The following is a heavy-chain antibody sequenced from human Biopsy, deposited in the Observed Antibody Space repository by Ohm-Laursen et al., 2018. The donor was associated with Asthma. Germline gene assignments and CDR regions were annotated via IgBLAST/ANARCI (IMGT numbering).Heavy chain of an antibody. CDR1: GFAVSRDY. J-gene: IGHJ4*02. CDR3: ARGDSSGWSHYYFDY. Sequence: SLRLSCAASGFAVSRDYMFWVRRAPGEGLEWVSVIYSGGTSHTADSVRGRFTISRDYSKNTLYLQMHSLRVEDTAVYYCARGDSSGWSHYYFDYWGQGTLVTVSS. D-gene: IGHD6-19*01. V-gene: IGHV3-53*01. CDR2: IYSGGTS.